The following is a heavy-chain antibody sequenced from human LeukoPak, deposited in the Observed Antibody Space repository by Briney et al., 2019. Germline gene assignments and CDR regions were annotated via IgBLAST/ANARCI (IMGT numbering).Heavy chain of an antibody. J-gene: IGHJ6*02. CDR3: ARDHVVVVPAAYYYYGMDV. CDR2: INSDGSST. Sequence: GGSLRLSCAASGFTFGSYWMHWVRQAPGKGLVWVSRINSDGSSTSYADSVKGRFTISRDNAKNTLYLQMNSLRAEDTAVYYCARDHVVVVPAAYYYYGMDVWGQGTTVTVSS. CDR1: GFTFGSYW. D-gene: IGHD2-2*01. V-gene: IGHV3-74*01.